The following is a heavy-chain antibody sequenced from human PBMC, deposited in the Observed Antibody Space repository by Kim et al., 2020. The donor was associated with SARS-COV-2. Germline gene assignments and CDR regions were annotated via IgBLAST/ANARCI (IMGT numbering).Heavy chain of an antibody. V-gene: IGHV1-58*01. D-gene: IGHD3-9*01. CDR2: IVVGSGNT. J-gene: IGHJ4*02. CDR1: GFTFTSSA. CDR3: AAEQGRIRYFDWLLSPHLPQN. Sequence: SVKVSCKASGFTFTSSAVQWVRQARGQRLEWIGWIVVGSGNTNYAQKFQERVTITRDMSTSTAYMELSSLRSEDTAVYYCAAEQGRIRYFDWLLSPHLPQNWGQGTLVTVSS.